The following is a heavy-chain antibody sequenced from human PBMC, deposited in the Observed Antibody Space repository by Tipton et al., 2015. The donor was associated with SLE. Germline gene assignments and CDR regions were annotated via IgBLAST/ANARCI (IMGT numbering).Heavy chain of an antibody. CDR1: GGSISSYY. D-gene: IGHD6-13*01. CDR3: ARLYSSSWQRSDY. J-gene: IGHJ4*02. V-gene: IGHV4-59*07. CDR2: IYYSGST. Sequence: TLSLTCTVSGGSISSYYWSWIRQPPGKGLEWIGYIYYSGSTNYNPSLKSRVTISVDTSKNQFSLKLSSVTAADTAVYYCARLYSSSWQRSDYWGQRTLVTVSS.